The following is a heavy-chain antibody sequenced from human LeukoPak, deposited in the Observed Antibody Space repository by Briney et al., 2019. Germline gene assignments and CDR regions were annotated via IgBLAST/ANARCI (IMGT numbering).Heavy chain of an antibody. CDR3: ARVPHSSGWYSYYMDV. CDR1: GYTFTSYY. Sequence: ASVKVSCKASGYTFTSYYMHWVRQAPGQGLEWMGIINPSGGSTSYAQKFQGRVTMTRDMSTSTVYMELSSLRSEDTAVYYCARVPHSSGWYSYYMDVWGKGTTVTISS. V-gene: IGHV1-46*01. CDR2: INPSGGST. J-gene: IGHJ6*03. D-gene: IGHD6-19*01.